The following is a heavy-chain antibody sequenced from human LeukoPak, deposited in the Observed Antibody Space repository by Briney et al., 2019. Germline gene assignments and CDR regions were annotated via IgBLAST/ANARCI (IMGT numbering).Heavy chain of an antibody. CDR1: GYTFTSYY. CDR3: AREGYCSSTSCLYYYYGMDV. V-gene: IGHV1-46*01. CDR2: INPSGGST. J-gene: IGHJ6*02. Sequence: ASVKVSCKASGYTFTSYYMHWVRQAPGQGLEWMGIINPSGGSTSYAQKFQGRVTITADESTSTAYMELSSLRSEDTAVYYCAREGYCSSTSCLYYYYGMDVWGQGTTVTVSS. D-gene: IGHD2-2*01.